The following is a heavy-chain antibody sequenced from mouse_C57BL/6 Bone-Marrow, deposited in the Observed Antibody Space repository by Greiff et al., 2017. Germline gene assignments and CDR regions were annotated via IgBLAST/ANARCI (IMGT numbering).Heavy chain of an antibody. CDR3: ARSKDY. CDR1: GYTFTSYW. CDR2: IDPSDSYT. V-gene: IGHV1-69*01. J-gene: IGHJ2*01. Sequence: QVQLQQPGAELVMPGASVKLSCKASGYTFTSYWMHWVKQRPGQGLEWIGEIDPSDSYTNYNQNFKGKSTLTVDKSSSTAYMQLSSLTSEDSAVYYCARSKDYWGQGTTLTVSS. D-gene: IGHD1-3*01.